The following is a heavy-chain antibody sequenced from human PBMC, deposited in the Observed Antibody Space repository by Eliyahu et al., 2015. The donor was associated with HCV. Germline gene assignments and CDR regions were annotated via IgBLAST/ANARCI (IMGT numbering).Heavy chain of an antibody. CDR3: ATTRGFTYGYLDY. J-gene: IGHJ4*02. CDR1: GYTFSDYY. CDR2: INPNSGGT. Sequence: QVQVVQSXAEVKXPGASXXVSCKASGYTFSDYYMHLVRXAPGQGLEWMGWINPNSGGTRYAQKFQDRVTLTRDTXINTAYMELTRLRSDDTAIYYCATTRGFTYGYLDYWGQGTQVTVS. V-gene: IGHV1-2*02. D-gene: IGHD5-18*01.